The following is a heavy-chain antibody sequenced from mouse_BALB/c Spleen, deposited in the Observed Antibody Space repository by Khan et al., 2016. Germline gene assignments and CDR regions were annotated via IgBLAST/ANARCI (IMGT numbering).Heavy chain of an antibody. V-gene: IGHV1S136*01. D-gene: IGHD2-14*01. CDR1: GYTFTSYV. J-gene: IGHJ4*01. CDR2: INPYNDGT. CDR3: ARYDSAMDY. Sequence: EVELVESGPELVKPGASVKMSCKASGYTFTSYVMHWVKQKPGQGLEWIGYINPYNDGTKYNEKFKGKATLTSDKSSSTAYMEPSSLTSEDSAVYSCARYDSAMDYWGQGTSVTVSS.